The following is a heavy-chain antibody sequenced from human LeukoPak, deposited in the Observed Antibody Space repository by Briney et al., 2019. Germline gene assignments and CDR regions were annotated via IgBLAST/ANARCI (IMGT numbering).Heavy chain of an antibody. CDR1: GGSISNYY. J-gene: IGHJ4*02. CDR3: ARHRSYYDSSGHGY. Sequence: SETLSLTCTVSGGSISNYYWTWIRQPPGKGLEWIGYIYYSGSTNYNPSLKSRVTISVDTSKDQFSLKLSSVTAADTAVYYCARHRSYYDSSGHGYWGQGTLVTVSS. CDR2: IYYSGST. V-gene: IGHV4-59*01. D-gene: IGHD3-22*01.